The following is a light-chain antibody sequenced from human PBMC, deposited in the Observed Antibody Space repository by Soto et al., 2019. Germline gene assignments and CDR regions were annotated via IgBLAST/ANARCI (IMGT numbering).Light chain of an antibody. CDR1: QNISTY. CDR3: LQSYSTPIA. CDR2: AAS. V-gene: IGKV1-39*01. J-gene: IGKJ5*01. Sequence: DIQMTQSPSSLASSGRDRITMACRAGQNISTYLNWYQQTPGKAPKLLIYAASSLESGVPSRFSGSGSGTDFTLTISSLQPEDFATYYCLQSYSTPIAVGQGTRLEIK.